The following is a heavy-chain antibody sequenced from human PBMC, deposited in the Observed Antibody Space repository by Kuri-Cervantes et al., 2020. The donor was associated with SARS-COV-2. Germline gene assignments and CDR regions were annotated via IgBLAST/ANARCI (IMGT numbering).Heavy chain of an antibody. CDR3: ARGLGTADAFDI. CDR2: IKQDGSEK. CDR1: GFTFSSYW. Sequence: GVLKISCAASGFTFSSYWMSWVRQAPGKGLEWVANIKQDGSEKYYVDSVKGRFTISRDNAKNSLYLQMNSLRAEDTAVYYCARGLGTADAFDIWGQGTMVTVSS. J-gene: IGHJ3*02. D-gene: IGHD1-1*01. V-gene: IGHV3-7*05.